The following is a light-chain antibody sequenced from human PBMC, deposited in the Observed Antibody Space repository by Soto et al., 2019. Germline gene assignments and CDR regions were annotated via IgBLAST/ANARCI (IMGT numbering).Light chain of an antibody. CDR1: QSVSES. J-gene: IGKJ1*01. CDR3: HQRQSWPRT. V-gene: IGKV3-11*01. CDR2: GAS. Sequence: IVLTQSPATLSLSPGERATLSCRASQSVSESLAWYQQKPGQAPRLLIYGASSRATGIPDRVSGSGSGTDFTLTISDVQPEDFAVYYCHQRQSWPRTFGQGTKVDI.